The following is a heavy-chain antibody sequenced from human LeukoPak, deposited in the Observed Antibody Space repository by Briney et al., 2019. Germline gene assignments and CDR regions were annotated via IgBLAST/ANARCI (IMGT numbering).Heavy chain of an antibody. V-gene: IGHV4-31*03. CDR3: ARESGSSGYLGQIDP. CDR1: GGSISSGGYY. CDR2: IYYSGST. D-gene: IGHD3-22*01. J-gene: IGHJ5*02. Sequence: PSQTLSLTCTVSGGSISSGGYYWSWIRQHPGKGLEWIGYIYYSGSTYYNPSLKSRVTISVDTSKNQFSLKLSSVTAADTAVYYCARESGSSGYLGQIDPWGQGTLVTVSS.